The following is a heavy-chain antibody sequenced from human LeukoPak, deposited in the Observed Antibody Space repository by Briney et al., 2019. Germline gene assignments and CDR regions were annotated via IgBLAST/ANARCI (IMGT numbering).Heavy chain of an antibody. CDR2: ISSSGSTI. D-gene: IGHD3-9*01. Sequence: GGSLRLSCAASGFTFSDYYMSWIRQAPGKGLEWVSYISSSGSTIYYADSVKGRFTISRDNAKNSLYLQMNSLRAEDTAVYYCARDQTYYDILTSYYKKYYYYYMDVWGKGTTVTVSS. CDR1: GFTFSDYY. V-gene: IGHV3-11*01. CDR3: ARDQTYYDILTSYYKKYYYYYMDV. J-gene: IGHJ6*03.